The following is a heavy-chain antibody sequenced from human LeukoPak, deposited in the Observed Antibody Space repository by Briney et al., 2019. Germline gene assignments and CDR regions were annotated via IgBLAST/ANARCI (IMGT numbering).Heavy chain of an antibody. CDR3: AGEAKFGETYGMDV. D-gene: IGHD3-10*02. J-gene: IGHJ6*02. V-gene: IGHV3-23*01. Sequence: GGSLRLSCAASGFTFGSYAMSWVRQAPGKGLEWVSAISGSGGSTYYADSVKGRFTISRDNSKNTLYLQMNSLRAEDTAVYYCAGEAKFGETYGMDVWGQGTTVTVSS. CDR1: GFTFGSYA. CDR2: ISGSGGST.